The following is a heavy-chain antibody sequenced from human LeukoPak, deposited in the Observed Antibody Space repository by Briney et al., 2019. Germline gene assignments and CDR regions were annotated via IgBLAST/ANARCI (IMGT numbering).Heavy chain of an antibody. D-gene: IGHD5-18*01. Sequence: SETLSLTCTVSGGSISSSSYYWGWIRQPPGKGLEWIGRIYYSGSTYYNPSLKSRVTISVDTSKNQFSLKLSSVTAADTAVYYCARVVEPGGYSYGRYYFDYWGQGTLVTVSS. CDR2: IYYSGST. CDR1: GGSISSSSYY. J-gene: IGHJ4*02. CDR3: ARVVEPGGYSYGRYYFDY. V-gene: IGHV4-39*07.